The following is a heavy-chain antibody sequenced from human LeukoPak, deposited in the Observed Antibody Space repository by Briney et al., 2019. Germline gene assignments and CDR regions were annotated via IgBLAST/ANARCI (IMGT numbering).Heavy chain of an antibody. CDR1: GFTFDDYA. CDR3: AKDISPKYYYGSGSYRNYYYYYYMDV. V-gene: IGHV3-43D*03. J-gene: IGHJ6*03. CDR2: ISWDGGST. D-gene: IGHD3-10*01. Sequence: PGGSLRLSCAASGFTFDDYAMHWVRQAPGKGLEWVSLISWDGGSTYYADSVKGRFTISRDNSKNSLYLQMNSLRAEDTALYYCAKDISPKYYYGSGSYRNYYYYYYMDVWGKGTTVTVSS.